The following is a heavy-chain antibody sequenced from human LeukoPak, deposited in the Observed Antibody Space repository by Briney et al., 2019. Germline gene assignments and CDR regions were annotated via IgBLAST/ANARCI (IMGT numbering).Heavy chain of an antibody. J-gene: IGHJ4*02. CDR2: ISGSGDNT. V-gene: IGHV3-23*01. CDR1: GFTFSSYA. D-gene: IGHD3-22*01. Sequence: GGTLRLSCAASGFTFSSYAMSWVRQAPGKGPEWVSGISGSGDNTYYADSVKGRFTISRDNSKNTLYVQVNSLGTEDTAAYYCAKGSYYDSSGSFYFDYWGQGTLVTVSS. CDR3: AKGSYYDSSGSFYFDY.